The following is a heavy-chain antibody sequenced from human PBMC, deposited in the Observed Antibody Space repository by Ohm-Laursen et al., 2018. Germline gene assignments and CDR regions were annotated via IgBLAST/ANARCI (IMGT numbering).Heavy chain of an antibody. Sequence: SLRLSCSASGFTFSNYDMSWVRQAPGKGLEWVSTIRVSGTTTHYADSVKGRFTISRDNSKNTLYLQMNSLRAEDTAVYYCSRHSGSYPYWGQGTLVTVSS. CDR2: IRVSGTTT. D-gene: IGHD1-26*01. V-gene: IGHV3-23*01. J-gene: IGHJ4*02. CDR3: SRHSGSYPY. CDR1: GFTFSNYD.